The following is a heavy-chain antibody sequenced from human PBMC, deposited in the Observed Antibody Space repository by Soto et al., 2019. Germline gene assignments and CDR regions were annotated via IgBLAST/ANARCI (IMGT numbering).Heavy chain of an antibody. V-gene: IGHV3-53*01. CDR2: IYGGGST. J-gene: IGHJ6*02. CDR3: ARDRLRYFDWLPYGMDV. D-gene: IGHD3-9*01. CDR1: GFTVSSNY. Sequence: GGSLRLSCAASGFTVSSNYMSWVRQAPGKGLEWVSVIYGGGSTYYADSVKGRFTISRDNSKNTLYLQMNSLRAEDTAVYYCARDRLRYFDWLPYGMDVWGQGTTVTVSS.